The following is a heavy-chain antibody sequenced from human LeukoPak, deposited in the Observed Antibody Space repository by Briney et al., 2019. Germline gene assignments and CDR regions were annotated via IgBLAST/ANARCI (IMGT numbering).Heavy chain of an antibody. D-gene: IGHD3-16*01. CDR1: GGSLSNYN. CDR3: ARRSWGSDFDY. J-gene: IGHJ4*02. CDR2: IYSSGSA. Sequence: SETLSLTCSVSGGSLSNYNWTWIRRPPGKGLEWIGYIYSSGSANYNPSLKSRVNISIDTSENQFSLKLSSVTAADTAVYYCARRSWGSDFDYWGQGALVTVSS. V-gene: IGHV4-59*01.